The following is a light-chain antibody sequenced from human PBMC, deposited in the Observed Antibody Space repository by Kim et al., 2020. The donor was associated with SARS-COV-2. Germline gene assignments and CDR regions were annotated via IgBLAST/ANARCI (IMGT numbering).Light chain of an antibody. CDR1: KLGDKY. CDR2: QDS. J-gene: IGLJ2*01. V-gene: IGLV3-1*01. CDR3: QAWDSSVV. Sequence: VSVSPGQTASITCSGDKLGDKYANWYHQKPGQSPVLVIYQDSKRPSGIPERFSGSNSGNTATLTISGTQAMDEADYYCQAWDSSVVFGGGTQLTVL.